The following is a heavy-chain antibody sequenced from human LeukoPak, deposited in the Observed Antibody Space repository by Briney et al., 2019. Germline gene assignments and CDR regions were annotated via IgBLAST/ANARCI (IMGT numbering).Heavy chain of an antibody. V-gene: IGHV4-31*03. D-gene: IGHD3-9*01. Sequence: PSETLSLTCTVSGGSISSGGYYWSWIRQHPGKGLEWIGYIYYSGSTYYNPSLKSRVTISVDTSKNQFSLKLSSVTAADTAVYYCAREIVRRVRRGILTGYYKGDYYYGMDVWGQGTTVTVSS. CDR2: IYYSGST. CDR1: GGSISSGGYY. CDR3: AREIVRRVRRGILTGYYKGDYYYGMDV. J-gene: IGHJ6*02.